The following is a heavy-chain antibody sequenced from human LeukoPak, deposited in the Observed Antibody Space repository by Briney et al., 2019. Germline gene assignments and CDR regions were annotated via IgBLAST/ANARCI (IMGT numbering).Heavy chain of an antibody. CDR1: GFTFSSYW. V-gene: IGHV3-7*01. J-gene: IGHJ3*02. Sequence: GGSLRLSCAASGFTFSSYWMSWVRQAPGKGLEWVANIKQDGSEKYYVDSVKGRFTISRDNAKNSLYLQMNSLRAEDTAVYYCARGHSGSYWESTGDDAFDIWGQGTMVTVSS. CDR2: IKQDGSEK. CDR3: ARGHSGSYWESTGDDAFDI. D-gene: IGHD1-26*01.